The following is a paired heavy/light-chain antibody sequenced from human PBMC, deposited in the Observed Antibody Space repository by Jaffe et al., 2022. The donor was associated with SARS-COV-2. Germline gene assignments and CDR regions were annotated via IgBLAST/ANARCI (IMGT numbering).Heavy chain of an antibody. V-gene: IGHV3-33*01. J-gene: IGHJ6*02. CDR3: AREGTQLWSEHDPYYYYYGMDV. Sequence: QVQLVESGGGVVQPGRSLRLSCAASGFTFSSYGMHWVRQAPGKGLEWVAVIWYDGSNKYYADSVKGRFTISRDNSKNTLYLQMNSLRAEDTAVYYCAREGTQLWSEHDPYYYYYGMDVWGQGTTVTVSS. CDR1: GFTFSSYG. D-gene: IGHD5-18*01. CDR2: IWYDGSNK.
Light chain of an antibody. V-gene: IGKV1-17*01. Sequence: DIQMTQSPSSLSASVGDRVTITCRASQGIRNDLGWYQQKPGKAPKRLIYAASSLQSGVPSRFSGSGSGTEFTLTISSLQPEDFATYYCLQHNSYPLTFGQGTKVEIK. CDR2: AAS. CDR3: LQHNSYPLT. CDR1: QGIRND. J-gene: IGKJ1*01.